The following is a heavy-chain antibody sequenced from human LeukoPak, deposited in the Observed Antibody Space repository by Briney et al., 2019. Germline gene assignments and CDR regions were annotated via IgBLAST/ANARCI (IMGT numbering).Heavy chain of an antibody. CDR1: GFTFSSYG. CDR2: IWYEGSNK. J-gene: IGHJ3*02. D-gene: IGHD3-10*01. CDR3: ARDYYGSGSYYNLLGAFDI. V-gene: IGHV3-33*01. Sequence: HSGGSLRLSCAASGFTFSSYGMHWVRQAPGKGLEWVAVIWYEGSNKYYADSVKGRFTISRDNSKNTLYLQMNSLRAEDTAVYYCARDYYGSGSYYNLLGAFDIWGQGTMVTVSS.